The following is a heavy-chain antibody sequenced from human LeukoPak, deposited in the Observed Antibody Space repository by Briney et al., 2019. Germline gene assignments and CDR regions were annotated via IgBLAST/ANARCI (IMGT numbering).Heavy chain of an antibody. V-gene: IGHV3-30*18. CDR3: AKGSYYDSSGSFYFDY. Sequence: GGSLRLSCTASGFTFSSYGMHWVRQAPGKGLEWVAVISYDGSNKYYADSVKGRFTISRDNPKNTLYVQVNSLGTEDTAAYYCAKGSYYDSSGSFYFDYWGQGTLVTVSS. J-gene: IGHJ4*02. CDR1: GFTFSSYG. D-gene: IGHD3-22*01. CDR2: ISYDGSNK.